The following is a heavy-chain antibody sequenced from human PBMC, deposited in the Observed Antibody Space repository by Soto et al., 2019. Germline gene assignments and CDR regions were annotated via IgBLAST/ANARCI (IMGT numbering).Heavy chain of an antibody. CDR2: IIPFSGTV. V-gene: IGHV1-69*01. D-gene: IGHD3-10*01. J-gene: IGHJ6*02. CDR1: GGSFMSQA. Sequence: QVQLVQSGAEVKKPGSSVKVSCKASGGSFMSQAISWVRQAPGQGPEWKGGIIPFSGTVTYTERFQGRLTLTADEPTKTAYMELSSLRSEDTAVYYCARGSYDSYAGFFRMDVWGQGTTVTVS. CDR3: ARGSYDSYAGFFRMDV.